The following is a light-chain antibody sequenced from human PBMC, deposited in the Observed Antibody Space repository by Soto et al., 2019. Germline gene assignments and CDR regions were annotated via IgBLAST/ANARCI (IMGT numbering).Light chain of an antibody. CDR3: QQYNNWPIT. J-gene: IGKJ5*01. V-gene: IGKV3-20*01. CDR1: QSVSSSY. CDR2: GAS. Sequence: EIVLTQSPGTLSLSPGERATLSCRASQSVSSSYLAWYQQKPGQAPRLLIYGASSRATGIPDRFSGSGSGTDFTLTISRLEPEDFEVYYCQQYNNWPITFGQGTRLEIK.